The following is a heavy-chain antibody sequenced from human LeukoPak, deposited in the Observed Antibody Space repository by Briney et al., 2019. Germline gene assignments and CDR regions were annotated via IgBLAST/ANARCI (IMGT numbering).Heavy chain of an antibody. CDR2: ISYDGSNK. J-gene: IGHJ4*02. V-gene: IGHV3-30*18. Sequence: PGGSLRLSCAASGFTFSSYGMRWVRQAPGKGLEWVAVISYDGSNKYYADSVKGRFTISRDNSKNTLYLQMNSLRAEDTAVYYCAKGSYYDILTGYYTHDYWGQGTLVTVSS. D-gene: IGHD3-9*01. CDR1: GFTFSSYG. CDR3: AKGSYYDILTGYYTHDY.